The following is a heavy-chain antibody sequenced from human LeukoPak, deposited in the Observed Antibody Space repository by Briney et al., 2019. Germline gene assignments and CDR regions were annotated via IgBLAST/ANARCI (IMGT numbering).Heavy chain of an antibody. D-gene: IGHD2-8*01. J-gene: IGHJ6*03. CDR3: ARPTGKWSDYMNV. CDR1: GFTFSEYG. V-gene: IGHV3-48*04. Sequence: HPGGSLRLSCAASGFTFSEYGMHWVRQAPGKGLEWVSYISFSSGTIYSADSLQGRFTTSRANAQNSLYLQMHSLRVEDTAVYYCARPTGKWSDYMNVWGKGTTVTVSS. CDR2: ISFSSGTI.